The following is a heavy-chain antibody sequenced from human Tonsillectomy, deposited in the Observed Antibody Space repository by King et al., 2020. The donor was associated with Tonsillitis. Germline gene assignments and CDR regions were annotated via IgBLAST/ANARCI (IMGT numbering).Heavy chain of an antibody. Sequence: VQLVESGGDSVQPGGSLRLSCAASGFIFSSYAMNWVRQAPGKGLEWVSGITGSGASTYSAESVKGRFTISRDNSKHTLYLQMNSLRAEDTAVYYCAEDGRGSPYYMDGWAMGTTVIVSS. J-gene: IGHJ6*03. CDR2: ITGSGAST. CDR1: GFIFSSYA. V-gene: IGHV3-23*04. D-gene: IGHD1-26*01. CDR3: AEDGRGSPYYMDG.